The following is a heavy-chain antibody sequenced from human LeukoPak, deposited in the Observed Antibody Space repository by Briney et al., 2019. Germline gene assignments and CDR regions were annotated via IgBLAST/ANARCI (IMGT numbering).Heavy chain of an antibody. CDR2: IYYSGST. CDR1: GGSISSSNYY. Sequence: SETLSLTCTVSGGSISSSNYYWGWIRQPPGKGLEWIGRIYYSGSTYYNPSLKSRVTISLDTSKNQFSLNLSSVSAADTAVYYCASDYSSSWYYFDYWGQGTLVTVSS. J-gene: IGHJ4*02. CDR3: ASDYSSSWYYFDY. D-gene: IGHD6-13*01. V-gene: IGHV4-39*01.